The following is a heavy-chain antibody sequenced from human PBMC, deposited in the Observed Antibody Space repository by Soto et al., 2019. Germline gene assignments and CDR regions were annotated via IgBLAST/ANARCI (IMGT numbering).Heavy chain of an antibody. J-gene: IGHJ4*02. CDR3: AKLLPLYYDFWSGYYPALDY. D-gene: IGHD3-3*01. Sequence: GGSLRLSCAASGFTFSSYGMHWVRQAPGKGLEWVAVISYDGSNKYYADSVKGRLTISRDNSKSTLYLQMNSRRAEDTAVYYCAKLLPLYYDFWSGYYPALDYWGQGTLVTVSS. CDR1: GFTFSSYG. V-gene: IGHV3-30*18. CDR2: ISYDGSNK.